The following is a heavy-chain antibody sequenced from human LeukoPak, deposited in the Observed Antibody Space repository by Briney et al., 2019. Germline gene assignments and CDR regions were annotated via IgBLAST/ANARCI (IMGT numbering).Heavy chain of an antibody. J-gene: IGHJ6*02. CDR3: AREIFDGDYNYYYGMDV. Sequence: GRSLRLSCAASGFTFSHYAIHWVRQAPGKGLEWVAVISYDGSTKYYADSVKARFTISRENSKNTLYLQMNSLRPDDTAVYYCAREIFDGDYNYYYGMDVWGQGTTVTVSS. V-gene: IGHV3-30-3*01. CDR2: ISYDGSTK. CDR1: GFTFSHYA. D-gene: IGHD4-17*01.